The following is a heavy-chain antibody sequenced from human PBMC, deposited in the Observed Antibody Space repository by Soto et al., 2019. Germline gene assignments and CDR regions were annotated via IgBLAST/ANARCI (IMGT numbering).Heavy chain of an antibody. Sequence: EVQLLESGGGSVQPGGPLRLSCAASGLTFNNYDMTWVRQAPGKGLDWVSTISGSGGSTYYADSVKGRFTISRDNSKNTVYLQMNSRRVEDTAVYYCANRNYYQSSGYTYPYFDFWGRGSLVTVSS. CDR1: GLTFNNYD. D-gene: IGHD3-22*01. J-gene: IGHJ4*02. CDR3: ANRNYYQSSGYTYPYFDF. V-gene: IGHV3-23*01. CDR2: ISGSGGST.